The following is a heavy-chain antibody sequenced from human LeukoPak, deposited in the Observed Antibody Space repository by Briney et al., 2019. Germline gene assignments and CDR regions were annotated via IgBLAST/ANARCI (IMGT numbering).Heavy chain of an antibody. J-gene: IGHJ5*02. CDR1: GYSFTSYW. D-gene: IGHD6-19*01. Sequence: GESLKISCKGSGYSFTSYWIGWVRQMPVKSMEWMGIIYPGDTDTRYSPPFQGQVTISADKSISTAYLQWSSLKASDTAMYYCARRIGIAVAGTFWFDPWGQGTLVTVSS. CDR2: IYPGDTDT. V-gene: IGHV5-51*01. CDR3: ARRIGIAVAGTFWFDP.